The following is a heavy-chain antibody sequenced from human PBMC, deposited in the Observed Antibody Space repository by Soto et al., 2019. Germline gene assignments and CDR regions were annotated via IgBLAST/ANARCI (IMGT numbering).Heavy chain of an antibody. Sequence: QVQLQESGPGLVKPSQTLSLTCTVSGGSISSGGYYWSWIRQHPGKGLEWIGYIYDSGSTYYNPSPNSRVTISEDTSKKQFSLKLSYVTAADTAVYYCARDKDGNGYFDLWGRGTLVTVSS. CDR2: IYDSGST. CDR3: ARDKDGNGYFDL. V-gene: IGHV4-31*03. J-gene: IGHJ2*01. CDR1: GGSISSGGYY.